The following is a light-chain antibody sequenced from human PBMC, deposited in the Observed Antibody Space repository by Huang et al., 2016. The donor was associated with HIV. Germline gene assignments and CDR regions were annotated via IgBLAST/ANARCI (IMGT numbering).Light chain of an antibody. CDR3: QQYFTTPPWS. CDR1: QPISNS. V-gene: IGKV1-NL1*01. J-gene: IGKJ2*01. Sequence: DIQMTQSPFSLSASIGDRVTVTCRASQPISNSLAWYQQKPGQDPKLLLYAASRLKSGVPSRFSGSGSGTTYSLTISSLRPEDFATYHCQQYFTTPPWSFGQGTKLEIK. CDR2: AAS.